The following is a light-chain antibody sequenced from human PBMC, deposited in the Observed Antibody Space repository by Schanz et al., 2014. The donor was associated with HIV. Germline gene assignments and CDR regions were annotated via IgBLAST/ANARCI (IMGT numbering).Light chain of an antibody. CDR3: QTRDSGVPV. J-gene: IGLJ2*01. CDR2: LNSDGTH. CDR1: SGHSDYA. Sequence: QSVLTQSPSASASLGASVKLTCTLSSGHSDYAIAWHQQQPGKGPRFLMKLNSDGTHSKGDGIPDRFSGSSSGAERYLTISSLQSEDESDYYCQTRDSGVPVFGGGTKLTVL. V-gene: IGLV4-69*01.